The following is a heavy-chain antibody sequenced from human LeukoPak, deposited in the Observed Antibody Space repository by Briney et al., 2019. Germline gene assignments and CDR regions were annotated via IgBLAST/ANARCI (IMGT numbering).Heavy chain of an antibody. D-gene: IGHD3-3*01. J-gene: IGHJ4*02. CDR2: INHSGST. CDR3: ARIVFWGGYDY. CDR1: GGSFSGYY. V-gene: IGHV4-34*01. Sequence: SETLSLTCAVYGGSFSGYYWSWIRQPPGKGLEWIGEINHSGSTNYNPSLKSRVTISVDTSKNQFSLKLSSVTAADTAVYYCARIVFWGGYDYWGQGTLVTVSS.